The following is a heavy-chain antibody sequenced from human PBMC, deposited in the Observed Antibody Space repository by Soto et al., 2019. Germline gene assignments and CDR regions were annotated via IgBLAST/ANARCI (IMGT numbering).Heavy chain of an antibody. CDR2: IYYSGST. V-gene: IGHV4-39*01. Sequence: SETLSLTCTFSGGSISSSSYYWGWIRQPPGKGLEWIGSIYYSGSTYYNPSLKSRVTISVDTSKNQFSLKLSSVTAADTAVYYCARGYRSDFDYWGQGTLVTVSS. CDR3: ARGYRSDFDY. D-gene: IGHD3-16*02. J-gene: IGHJ4*02. CDR1: GGSISSSSYY.